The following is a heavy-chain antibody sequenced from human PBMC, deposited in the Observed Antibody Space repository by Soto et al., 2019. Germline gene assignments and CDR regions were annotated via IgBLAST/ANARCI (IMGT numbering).Heavy chain of an antibody. CDR2: INADSGDT. D-gene: IGHD3-9*01. CDR1: EHTSTIYY. CDR3: ATRDYDILTGYLHI. J-gene: IGHJ1*01. V-gene: IGHV1-2*02. Sequence: QAHLVQSGAEVRKPGASVKVSCQALEHTSTIYYIHWVRQARGQGLEWMGWINADSGDTTYAEDFRGRVTFPRDTSTSTFHMDLSRLRLDDTAMYFCATRDYDILTGYLHIWGQGTLITVSS.